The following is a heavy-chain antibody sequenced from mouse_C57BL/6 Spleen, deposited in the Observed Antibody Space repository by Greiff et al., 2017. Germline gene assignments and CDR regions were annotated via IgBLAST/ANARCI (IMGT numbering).Heavy chain of an antibody. CDR2: IYPGSGST. V-gene: IGHV1-55*01. CDR3: ARSSWYFDV. CDR1: GYTFTSYW. J-gene: IGHJ1*03. Sequence: QVQLKQSGAELVKPGASVKISCKASGYTFTSYWITWVKQRPGQGLEWIGDIYPGSGSTNYNEKFKSKATLTVDTSSSTAYMQLSSLTSEDSAVYYCARSSWYFDVWGTGTTVTVSS.